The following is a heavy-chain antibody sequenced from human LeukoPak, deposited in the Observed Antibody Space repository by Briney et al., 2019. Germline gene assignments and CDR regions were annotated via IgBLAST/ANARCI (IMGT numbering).Heavy chain of an antibody. CDR2: ISYDGSNK. V-gene: IGHV3-30*04. Sequence: GGSLRLSCAASGFTFSSYAMHWVRQAPGKGLEWVAVISYDGSNKYYADSVKGRFTISRDNSKNTLYLQMNSLRSDDTAVYYCARDYGGRSCSSSSCYNNDYYGSGGFDYWGQGTLVTVSS. D-gene: IGHD2-2*02. J-gene: IGHJ4*02. CDR3: ARDYGGRSCSSSSCYNNDYYGSGGFDY. CDR1: GFTFSSYA.